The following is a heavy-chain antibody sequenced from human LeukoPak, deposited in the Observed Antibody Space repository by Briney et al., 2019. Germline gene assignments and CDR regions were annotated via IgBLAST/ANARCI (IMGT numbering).Heavy chain of an antibody. V-gene: IGHV3-23*01. CDR1: GFTSSSYA. CDR3: AKESDGSGSYYKRGVFDY. Sequence: GGSLRLSCAASGFTSSSYAVSWVRQAPGKGLEWVSAISGSGGSTYYADSVKGRFTISRDNSKNTLYLQMNSLRAEDTAVYYCAKESDGSGSYYKRGVFDYWGQGTLVTVSS. CDR2: ISGSGGST. D-gene: IGHD3-10*01. J-gene: IGHJ4*02.